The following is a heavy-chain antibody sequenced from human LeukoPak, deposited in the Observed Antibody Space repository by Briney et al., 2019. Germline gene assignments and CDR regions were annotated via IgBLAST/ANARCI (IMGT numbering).Heavy chain of an antibody. D-gene: IGHD4-17*01. CDR3: ARQRLYGRWFDP. Sequence: ASVKVSCKASGYAFTSYDINWVRQATGQGLEWMGWMNPNSGNTGYAQKFQGRVTMTRNTSISTAYMELSSLRSEDTAVYYCARQRLYGRWFDPWGQGTLVTVSS. CDR1: GYAFTSYD. CDR2: MNPNSGNT. V-gene: IGHV1-8*01. J-gene: IGHJ5*02.